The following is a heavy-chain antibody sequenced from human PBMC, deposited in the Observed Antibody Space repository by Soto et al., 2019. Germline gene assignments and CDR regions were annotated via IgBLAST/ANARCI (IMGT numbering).Heavy chain of an antibody. D-gene: IGHD6-6*01. V-gene: IGHV3-23*01. CDR3: AKGGIGYTSSSVTFDY. Sequence: GGSLRLSCAASGFTFSSYAMSWVRQAPGKGLEWVSGIGGSGLSTYYADSVKGRFTISRDKSKNTLYVQMNSLRAEDTAVYYCAKGGIGYTSSSVTFDYWGQGTLVTVSS. CDR2: IGGSGLST. CDR1: GFTFSSYA. J-gene: IGHJ4*02.